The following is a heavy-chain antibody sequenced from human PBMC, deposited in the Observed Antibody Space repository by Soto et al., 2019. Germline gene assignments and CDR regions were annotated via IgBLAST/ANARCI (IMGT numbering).Heavy chain of an antibody. Sequence: QVQLQESGPGLVKPSETLSLTCTVSGGSISNYYWTWIRQPAGKGLEWIGRIYARANTNYNPSLKRRVPMSLDTSKNQFSRKLRSVTAADSAVYYCATEKHCDGPGFDYWCQGPLVTVSS. CDR3: ATEKHCDGPGFDY. CDR2: IYARANT. J-gene: IGHJ4*02. V-gene: IGHV4-4*07. D-gene: IGHD2-21*02. CDR1: GGSISNYY.